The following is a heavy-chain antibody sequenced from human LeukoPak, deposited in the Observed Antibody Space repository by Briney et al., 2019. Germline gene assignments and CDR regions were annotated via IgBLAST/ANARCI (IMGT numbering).Heavy chain of an antibody. D-gene: IGHD3-10*01. CDR1: GFTFSSYG. CDR2: IWYDGSNK. CDR3: ARDRVTFGDHDAFDI. Sequence: PGGSLRLSCAASGFTFSSYGMHWVRQAPGKGLEWVAVIWYDGSNKYYADSVKGRFTISRDNSKNTLYLQMNSLRAEDTAVYYCARDRVTFGDHDAFDIWGQGTMVTVSS. V-gene: IGHV3-33*01. J-gene: IGHJ3*02.